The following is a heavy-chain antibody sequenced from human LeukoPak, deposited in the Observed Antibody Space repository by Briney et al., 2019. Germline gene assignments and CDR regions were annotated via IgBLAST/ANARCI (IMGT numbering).Heavy chain of an antibody. CDR3: AREPFWSFDY. D-gene: IGHD2/OR15-2a*01. Sequence: GGSLRLSCAASGFTFRSYLMNWVRQAPGKGLEWVANIKQDGSGKYYVDSVKGRFTISRDNAKNSLYLQMNSLRAEDTAVYYCAREPFWSFDYWGQGTLVTVSS. CDR1: GFTFRSYL. V-gene: IGHV3-7*03. CDR2: IKQDGSGK. J-gene: IGHJ4*02.